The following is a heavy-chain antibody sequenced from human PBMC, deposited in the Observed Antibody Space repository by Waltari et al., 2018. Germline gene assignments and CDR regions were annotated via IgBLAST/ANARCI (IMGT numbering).Heavy chain of an antibody. V-gene: IGHV1-8*01. CDR2: MNPNGVNT. CDR1: GYTFTSYD. CDR3: ARGSYSSPDDAFDI. J-gene: IGHJ3*02. Sequence: QVQLVQSGAEVKKPGASVKVSCKASGYTFTSYDINWVRQATGQGLEWMGWMNPNGVNTGYAQNFKGRVTMTRNTSISTAYMELSSLRSEDTAVYYCARGSYSSPDDAFDIWGQGTMVTVSS. D-gene: IGHD6-13*01.